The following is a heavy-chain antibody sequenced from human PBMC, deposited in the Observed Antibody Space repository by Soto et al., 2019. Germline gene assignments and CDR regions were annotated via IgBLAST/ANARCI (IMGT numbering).Heavy chain of an antibody. Sequence: PSETLSLTCSFSGGSISSSSYYLGWIRQPPGKGLEWIGSIYYSGSTYYNPSLKSRVTISVDTSKNQFSLKLSSVTAADTAVYYCARHVVQRWLRQGGVDYWGQGTLVTVSS. CDR3: ARHVVQRWLRQGGVDY. CDR2: IYYSGST. V-gene: IGHV4-39*01. D-gene: IGHD5-12*01. J-gene: IGHJ4*02. CDR1: GGSISSSSYY.